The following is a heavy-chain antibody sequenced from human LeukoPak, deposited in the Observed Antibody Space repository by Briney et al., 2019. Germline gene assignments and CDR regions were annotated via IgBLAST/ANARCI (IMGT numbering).Heavy chain of an antibody. Sequence: GGSLRLSCAASGFTFSNYAMNWVRQAPGKGLEWVSAISGSDSSTYYADSVKGRFTISRDNAKNSLYLQMNSLRAEDTAVYYCARRRYNWNAIDYWGQGTLVTVSS. V-gene: IGHV3-23*01. CDR2: ISGSDSST. D-gene: IGHD1-20*01. J-gene: IGHJ4*02. CDR3: ARRRYNWNAIDY. CDR1: GFTFSNYA.